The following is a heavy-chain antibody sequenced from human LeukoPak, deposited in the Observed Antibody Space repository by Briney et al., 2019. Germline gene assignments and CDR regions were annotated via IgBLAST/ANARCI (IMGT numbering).Heavy chain of an antibody. Sequence: GASVKVSCKASGYTFTSYYMHWVRQAPGQGLEWMGIINPSGGSTSYAQKFQGRVTITADESTSTAYMELSSLRSEDTAVYYCARGGQRYYDFWSGPGFDYWGQGTLVTVSS. V-gene: IGHV1-46*01. CDR2: INPSGGST. D-gene: IGHD3-3*01. CDR1: GYTFTSYY. J-gene: IGHJ4*02. CDR3: ARGGQRYYDFWSGPGFDY.